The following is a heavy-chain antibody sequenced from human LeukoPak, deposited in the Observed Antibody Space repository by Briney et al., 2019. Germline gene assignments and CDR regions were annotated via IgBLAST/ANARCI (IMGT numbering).Heavy chain of an antibody. CDR3: ASWGSHSSGYPMAFDY. Sequence: GGSLRPARAASAFTFSSDSMNWGRPGPGKGLEWVSSIRISRSYIYYADAVTGRFTISRDNANNTLYLQMNSLRAEDTAVYYCASWGSHSSGYPMAFDYWGQGTLVTVSS. D-gene: IGHD3-22*01. CDR2: IRISRSYI. CDR1: AFTFSSDS. V-gene: IGHV3-21*01. J-gene: IGHJ4*02.